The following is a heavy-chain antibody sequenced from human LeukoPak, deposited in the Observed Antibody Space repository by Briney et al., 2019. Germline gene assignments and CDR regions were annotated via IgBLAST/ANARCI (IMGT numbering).Heavy chain of an antibody. V-gene: IGHV3-11*01. CDR3: ARDGDTTSKVDY. Sequence: GGSLRLSCAASGFTFSDYYMRWIRQAPGKGLEWISYITRSGGFYADSVKGRFTISRDNAKNSLYLQMNSLRVEDTAVYYCARDGDTTSKVDYLGQGTLVTVSS. J-gene: IGHJ4*02. CDR2: ITRSGG. CDR1: GFTFSDYY. D-gene: IGHD7-27*01.